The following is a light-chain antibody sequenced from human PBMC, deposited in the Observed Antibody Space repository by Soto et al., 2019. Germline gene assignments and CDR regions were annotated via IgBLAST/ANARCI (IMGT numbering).Light chain of an antibody. Sequence: DIKMTKSPSTVFASVGQRVTTTCMASQSIDRWLAWYQQKPGKAPKLLIYRASGLESGVPSRFSGSGSGTDFTLTISSLQPDDFATYLCQQYESYSPLTFGGGTKVDIK. CDR3: QQYESYSPLT. CDR1: QSIDRW. J-gene: IGKJ4*01. CDR2: RAS. V-gene: IGKV1-5*03.